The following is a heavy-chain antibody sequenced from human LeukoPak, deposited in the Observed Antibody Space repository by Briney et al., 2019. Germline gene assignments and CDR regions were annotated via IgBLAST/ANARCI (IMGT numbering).Heavy chain of an antibody. CDR3: ARDLNYYGSGEGFDY. CDR2: ITSSSSYI. J-gene: IGHJ4*02. CDR1: GFTVSSNY. V-gene: IGHV3-21*01. Sequence: PGGSLRLSCAASGFTVSSNYMSWVRQAPGKGLEWVSSITSSSSYIYYADSVKGRFTISRDNAKNSLYLQMNSLRAEDTAVYYCARDLNYYGSGEGFDYWGQGTLVTVSS. D-gene: IGHD3-10*01.